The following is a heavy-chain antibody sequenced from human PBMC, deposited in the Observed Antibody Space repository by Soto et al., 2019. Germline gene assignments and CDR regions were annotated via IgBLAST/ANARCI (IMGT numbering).Heavy chain of an antibody. J-gene: IGHJ4*02. CDR3: ARRSIAAAGTFFDY. CDR1: GGSFSGYY. Sequence: PSETLSLTCAVYGGSFSGYYWSWIRQPPGKGLEWIGEIYHSGSTNYNPSLKSRVTISVDTSKNQFSLKLSSVTAADTAVYYCARRSIAAAGTFFDYWGQGTLVTVS. CDR2: IYHSGST. D-gene: IGHD6-13*01. V-gene: IGHV4-34*01.